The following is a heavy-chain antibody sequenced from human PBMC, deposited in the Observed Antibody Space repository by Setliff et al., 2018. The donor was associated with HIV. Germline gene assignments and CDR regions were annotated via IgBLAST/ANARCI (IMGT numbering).Heavy chain of an antibody. Sequence: SETLSLTCAVYDGSLSSYYWSWIRQSTGKGLEWIGEINDSGTTNYNPSLGSRVTMLIDMSKNQLSLKLSSVTAADTAVYFCARGPIRYSSGVRWFLGVESWYSGIDYWGQGTRVTVSS. CDR1: DGSLSSYY. CDR3: ARGPIRYSSGVRWFLGVESWYSGIDY. V-gene: IGHV4-34*01. D-gene: IGHD2-15*01. CDR2: INDSGTT. J-gene: IGHJ4*02.